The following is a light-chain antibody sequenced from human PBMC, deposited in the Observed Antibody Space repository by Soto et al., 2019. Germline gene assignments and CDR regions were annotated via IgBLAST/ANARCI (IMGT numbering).Light chain of an antibody. Sequence: QSVLTQAPSVSGSPGQSITISCTGTSSDVGGYTYVSWYQQYPGKAPQLMIYQVSYRPSGVSTRFSGSKSGNTASLTISGLQAEDEADYYCSSYSSTNTPYVFGTGTKVTVL. J-gene: IGLJ1*01. CDR1: SSDVGGYTY. CDR2: QVS. CDR3: SSYSSTNTPYV. V-gene: IGLV2-14*01.